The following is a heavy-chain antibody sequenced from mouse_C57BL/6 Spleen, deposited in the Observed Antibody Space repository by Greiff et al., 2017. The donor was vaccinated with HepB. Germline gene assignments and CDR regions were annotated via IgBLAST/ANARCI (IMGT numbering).Heavy chain of an antibody. CDR2: IYPGDGDT. D-gene: IGHD1-1*01. CDR1: GYAFSSYW. Sequence: QVQLQQSGAELVKPGASVKISCKASGYAFSSYWMNWVKQRPGKGLEWIGQIYPGDGDTNYNGKFKGKATLTADKSSSTAYMQLSSLTSEDSAVYFCARDYGSSVGAWFAYWGQGTLVTVSA. V-gene: IGHV1-80*01. J-gene: IGHJ3*01. CDR3: ARDYGSSVGAWFAY.